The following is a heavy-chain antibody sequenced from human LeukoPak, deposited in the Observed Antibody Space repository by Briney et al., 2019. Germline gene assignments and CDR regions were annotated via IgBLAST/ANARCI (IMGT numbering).Heavy chain of an antibody. CDR1: GYTFTGYY. CDR3: ARGPRITMVRGVVDY. CDR2: INPNSGGT. J-gene: IGHJ4*02. Sequence: ASVKVSCKASGYTFTGYYMHWVRQAPGQGLEGMGWINPNSGGTNYAQKFQGRVTMTRDTSISTAYMELSRLRSDDTAVYYCARGPRITMVRGVVDYWGQGTLVTVSS. V-gene: IGHV1-2*02. D-gene: IGHD3-10*01.